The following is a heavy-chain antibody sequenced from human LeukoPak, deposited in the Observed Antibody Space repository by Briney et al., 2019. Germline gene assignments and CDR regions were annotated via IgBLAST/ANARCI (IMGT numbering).Heavy chain of an antibody. CDR1: RFSLSTSGVG. V-gene: IGHV2-5*02. CDR3: AHCLSITMVRGPSYYFDY. CDR2: IYWDDDK. J-gene: IGHJ4*02. Sequence: SGPTLVYPTQTLTLTCTFSRFSLSTSGVGVGWIRQPPGKALEWLALIYWDDDKRYSPSLKSRLTTPKDNSKKQVVLTMTNMDPVDTATYYCAHCLSITMVRGPSYYFDYWGEGALVTASS. D-gene: IGHD3-10*01.